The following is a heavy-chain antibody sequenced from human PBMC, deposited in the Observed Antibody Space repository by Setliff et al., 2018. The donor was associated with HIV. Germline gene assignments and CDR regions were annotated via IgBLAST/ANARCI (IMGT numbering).Heavy chain of an antibody. CDR1: GGSFSGYY. V-gene: IGHV4-34*01. D-gene: IGHD3-22*01. CDR3: ARAPYYDYRGLAVYYFDY. Sequence: NPSETLSLTCGVYGGSFSGYYWNWIRQPPGKGLEWIGEINHSGSTNYNPSLKSRVTVSADTSKNQFSLKLRSVTAADTAVYYCARAPYYDYRGLAVYYFDYWGQGTLVTVSS. CDR2: INHSGST. J-gene: IGHJ4*02.